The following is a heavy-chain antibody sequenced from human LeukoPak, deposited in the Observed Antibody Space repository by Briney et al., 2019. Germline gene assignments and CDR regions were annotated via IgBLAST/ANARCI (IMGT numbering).Heavy chain of an antibody. CDR3: AREGYYDSSGYYPHDI. CDR2: IYTSGST. CDR1: GGSISSYY. D-gene: IGHD3-22*01. J-gene: IGHJ3*02. V-gene: IGHV4-4*07. Sequence: KPSETLSLTCTVSGGSISSYYWSWIRQPAGKGLEWIGRIYTSGSTNYNPSLKSRVTMSVDTSKNQFSLKLSSVTAADTAVYYCAREGYYDSSGYYPHDIWGQGTMVTVSS.